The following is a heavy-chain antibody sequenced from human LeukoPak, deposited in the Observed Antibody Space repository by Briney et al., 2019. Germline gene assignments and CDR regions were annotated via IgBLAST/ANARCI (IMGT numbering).Heavy chain of an antibody. CDR3: ARGPQGIFGVVIRDYYMDV. J-gene: IGHJ6*03. CDR2: MNPNSGNT. Sequence: ASVKVSCKASGYTFTSYDINWVRQATGQGLEWMGWMNPNSGNTGYAQKFQGRVTITRNTSISTAYMELSSLRSEDTAVYYCARGPQGIFGVVIRDYYMDVWGKGTTVTVSS. V-gene: IGHV1-8*03. D-gene: IGHD3-3*01. CDR1: GYTFTSYD.